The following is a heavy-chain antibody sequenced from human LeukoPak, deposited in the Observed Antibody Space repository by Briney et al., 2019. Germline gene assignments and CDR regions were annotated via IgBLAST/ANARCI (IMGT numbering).Heavy chain of an antibody. CDR2: ISSSSSTI. CDR3: AEDYYDSSGRGGH. CDR1: GFTFSSYS. D-gene: IGHD3-22*01. J-gene: IGHJ4*02. V-gene: IGHV3-48*01. Sequence: GGSLRLSCAASGFTFSSYSMNWVRQAPGKGLEWVSYISSSSSTIYYADSVKGRFTISRDNAKNSLYLQMNSLRAEDTAVYYCAEDYYDSSGRGGHWGQGTLVTVSS.